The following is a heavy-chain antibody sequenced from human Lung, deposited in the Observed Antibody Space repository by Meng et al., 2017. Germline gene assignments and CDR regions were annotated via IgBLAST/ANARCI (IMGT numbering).Heavy chain of an antibody. D-gene: IGHD3-10*01. CDR1: DYTFTGYG. V-gene: IGHV1-18*01. J-gene: IGHJ4*02. Sequence: VQMVQSGAEVKKPGASVKVSCKASDYTFTGYGVSWVRQAPGQGLEWMAWLGARDGDTSHAPKFQGRVTVSADRPTATAYMELRSLRSDDTAVYYCARGTPGRSYSDYWGQGTLVTVSS. CDR3: ARGTPGRSYSDY. CDR2: LGARDGDT.